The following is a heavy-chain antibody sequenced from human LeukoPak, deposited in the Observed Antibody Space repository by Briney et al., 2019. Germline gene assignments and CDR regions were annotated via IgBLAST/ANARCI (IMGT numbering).Heavy chain of an antibody. V-gene: IGHV3-23*01. J-gene: IGHJ4*02. CDR3: AKRIAAAGSPVYFDY. Sequence: GGSLGLSCAASGFPFSSDAMTWVRQAPGKGLEWVSAISASANNTYYTDSVKGRFTISRDNSKNTLYLQMSSLSAEDTAVYYCAKRIAAAGSPVYFDYWGQGTLITVSS. CDR2: ISASANNT. D-gene: IGHD6-13*01. CDR1: GFPFSSDA.